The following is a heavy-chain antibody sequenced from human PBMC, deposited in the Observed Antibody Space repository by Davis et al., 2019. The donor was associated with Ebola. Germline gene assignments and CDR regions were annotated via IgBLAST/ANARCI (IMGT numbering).Heavy chain of an antibody. D-gene: IGHD3-10*01. Sequence: PGGSLRLSCAASGFSFTTYAMTWVRQAPGKGLEWVSTIGGGADTHYADSVRGRFTISRDNAKNSVFLQMNNLRVDDTAVYYCVSAVCITSSCYRRYFDSWGQGTLVAVSS. CDR3: VSAVCITSSCYRRYFDS. CDR1: GFSFTTYA. CDR2: IGGGADT. J-gene: IGHJ4*02. V-gene: IGHV3-23*01.